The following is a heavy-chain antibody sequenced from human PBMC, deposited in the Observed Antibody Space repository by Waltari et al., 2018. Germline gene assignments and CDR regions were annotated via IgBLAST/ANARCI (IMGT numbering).Heavy chain of an antibody. CDR2: IYTSGST. J-gene: IGHJ5*02. V-gene: IGHV4-4*09. Sequence: QVQLQESGPGLVKPSETLSLTCTVSGCSISSYYWSWFRQPPGKGLGWIGYIYTSGSTNYNPSLKSRVTISVDTAKNQFSLKLSSVTAADTAVYYCARGGSSWYNWFDPWGQGTLVTVSS. CDR3: ARGGSSWYNWFDP. D-gene: IGHD6-13*01. CDR1: GCSISSYY.